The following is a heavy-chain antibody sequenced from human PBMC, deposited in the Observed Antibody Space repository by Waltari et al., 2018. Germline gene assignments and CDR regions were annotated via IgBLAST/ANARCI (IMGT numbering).Heavy chain of an antibody. V-gene: IGHV4-34*01. CDR1: GGSFSGYY. CDR3: AREYYYYYYGMDV. J-gene: IGHJ6*02. Sequence: QVQLQQWGAGLLKPSETLSLTCAVYGGSFSGYYWSWIRQPPGKGLEWIGEINHSGRTNYNPSLKSRVTISVDTSKNQFSLKLSAVTAADTAVYYCAREYYYYYYGMDVWGQGTTVTVSS. CDR2: INHSGRT.